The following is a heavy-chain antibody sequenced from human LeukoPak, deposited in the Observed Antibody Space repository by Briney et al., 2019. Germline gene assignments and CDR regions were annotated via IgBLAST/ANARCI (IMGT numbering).Heavy chain of an antibody. CDR3: ARADLMAYGMDV. J-gene: IGHJ6*02. CDR1: GYTFTSYG. Sequence: ASVKVSCKASGYTFTSYGISWVRQAPGQGLEWMGWISAYNGNTNYAQKLLGRVTMTADTSTSTAYMELRSLRPDDTAVYYCARADLMAYGMDVWGQGTTVTVSS. CDR2: ISAYNGNT. D-gene: IGHD5-24*01. V-gene: IGHV1-18*01.